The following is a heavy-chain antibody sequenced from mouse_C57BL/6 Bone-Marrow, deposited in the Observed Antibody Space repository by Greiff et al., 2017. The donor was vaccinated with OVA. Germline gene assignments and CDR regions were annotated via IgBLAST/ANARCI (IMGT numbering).Heavy chain of an antibody. CDR2: ISSGSSTI. Sequence: EVQLVESGGGLVKPGGSLKLSCAASGFTFSDYGMHWVRQAPAKGLEWVAYISSGSSTIYYADTVKGRFTISRDNAKNTLFLQMTSLRSEDTAMYYCAKWRMGFDYWGQGTTLTVSS. D-gene: IGHD1-3*01. CDR3: AKWRMGFDY. J-gene: IGHJ2*01. CDR1: GFTFSDYG. V-gene: IGHV5-17*01.